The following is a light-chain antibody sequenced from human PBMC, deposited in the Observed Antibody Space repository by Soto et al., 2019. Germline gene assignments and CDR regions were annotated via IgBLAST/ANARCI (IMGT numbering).Light chain of an antibody. CDR1: QSVSNN. CDR2: GAS. V-gene: IGKV3-15*01. J-gene: IGKJ4*01. Sequence: EIVMTQSPATLSVSPGERATLSCRASQSVSNNLAWYQQKPGQPPRLLIYGASTRATGIPARFSGSGSGTEFTLTISSLQSEDFAVYYCQQYSNWPPLTFGGGTKMEI. CDR3: QQYSNWPPLT.